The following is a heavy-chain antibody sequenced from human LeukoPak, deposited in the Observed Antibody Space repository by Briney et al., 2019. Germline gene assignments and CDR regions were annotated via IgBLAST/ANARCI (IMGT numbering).Heavy chain of an antibody. V-gene: IGHV1-46*01. CDR1: GYTFTSYY. CDR2: INPSGGTT. Sequence: ASVKVSCKASGYTFTSYYIHWVRQAPGQGLEWMGLINPSGGTTSYAQKFQGRVTMTRDMSTSTVYMELSSLRSEDTAVYYCASYGGNSRVFDYWGQGTLVTVSS. CDR3: ASYGGNSRVFDY. J-gene: IGHJ4*02. D-gene: IGHD4-23*01.